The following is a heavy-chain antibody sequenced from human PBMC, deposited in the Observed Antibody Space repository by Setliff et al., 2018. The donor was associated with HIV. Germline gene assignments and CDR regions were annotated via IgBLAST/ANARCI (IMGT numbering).Heavy chain of an antibody. CDR2: IYTSERT. Sequence: PSETLSLTCTVSGGSIRSYYWSWIRQPPGKGLEWIGYIYTSERTNYNPSLKSRVTISVDTSKNQFSLKLSSVTAADTAVYYCARGLSFYDPGGFDYWGQGTLVTVSS. CDR3: ARGLSFYDPGGFDY. J-gene: IGHJ4*02. D-gene: IGHD3-22*01. CDR1: GGSIRSYY. V-gene: IGHV4-4*09.